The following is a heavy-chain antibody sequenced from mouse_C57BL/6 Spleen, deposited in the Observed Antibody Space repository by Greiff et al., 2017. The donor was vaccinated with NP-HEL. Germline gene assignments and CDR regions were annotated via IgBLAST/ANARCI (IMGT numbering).Heavy chain of an antibody. Sequence: VQLKESGAELVRPGASVKLSCTASGFNIKDDYMHWVKQRPEQGLEWIGWIDPENGDTEYASQFQGKATITADTSSNTAYLQLSSLTSEDTAVYYCTQDYGSSGYFDDGGQGTTLTVSS. V-gene: IGHV14-4*01. CDR2: IDPENGDT. D-gene: IGHD1-1*01. J-gene: IGHJ2*01. CDR3: TQDYGSSGYFDD. CDR1: GFNIKDDY.